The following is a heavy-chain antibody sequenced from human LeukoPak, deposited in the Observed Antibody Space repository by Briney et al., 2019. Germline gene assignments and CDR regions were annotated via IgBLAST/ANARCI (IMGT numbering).Heavy chain of an antibody. CDR1: GFTFSNAW. J-gene: IGHJ4*02. Sequence: GGSLRLSCAASGFTFSNAWMSWVRQAPGKGLEWVGRIKSKTDGGTTDYAAPVKGRFTISRDDSKNTLYLQMNSLKTEDTAVYYCTTRGYSGVFGVDYWGQGTLVTVSS. CDR3: TTRGYSGVFGVDY. D-gene: IGHD5-12*01. V-gene: IGHV3-15*01. CDR2: IKSKTDGGTT.